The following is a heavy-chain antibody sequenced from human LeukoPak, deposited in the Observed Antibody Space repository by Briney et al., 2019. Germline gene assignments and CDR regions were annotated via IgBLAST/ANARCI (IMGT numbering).Heavy chain of an antibody. D-gene: IGHD5-12*01. CDR1: GYTFTGYG. CDR3: ARRPGYDRRLSSLDL. V-gene: IGHV1-18*01. J-gene: IGHJ4*02. Sequence: ASVKVSCKASGYTFTGYGISWVRQAPGQGLEWMGWISPYNGDTNYAQKLQGRVTVTMDTSTTTVYMELGSLTSGDTAMYYCARRPGYDRRLSSLDLWGQGTLVTVSS. CDR2: ISPYNGDT.